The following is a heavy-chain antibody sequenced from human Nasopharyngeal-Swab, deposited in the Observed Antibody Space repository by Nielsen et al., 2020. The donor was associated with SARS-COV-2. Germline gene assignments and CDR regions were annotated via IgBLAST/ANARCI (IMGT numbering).Heavy chain of an antibody. CDR2: TIPIFGIE. V-gene: IGHV1-69*10. CDR3: ARGRPIAARRDFYYGMDV. CDR1: GGTFSSYA. Sequence: SVKVSCKASGGTFSSYAISWGRQTPGQGLEWMGGTIPIFGIENYAQKFQGRVTITADKSTSTAYMELSSLRSEDTAVYYCARGRPIAARRDFYYGMDVWGQGTTVTVSS. D-gene: IGHD6-6*01. J-gene: IGHJ6*02.